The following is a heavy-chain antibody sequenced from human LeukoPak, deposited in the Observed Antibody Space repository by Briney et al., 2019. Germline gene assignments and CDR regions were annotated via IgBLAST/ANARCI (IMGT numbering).Heavy chain of an antibody. Sequence: SETLSLTCTVSGGSISSYYWSWIRQPPGKGLEWIGYIYYSGSTNYNPSLKSRVTISVDTSKNQFSLKLSSVTAADTAVYYCAREGGIFGPIDYWGQGTVVTVSS. CDR1: GGSISSYY. V-gene: IGHV4-59*01. D-gene: IGHD3/OR15-3a*01. CDR3: AREGGIFGPIDY. J-gene: IGHJ4*02. CDR2: IYYSGST.